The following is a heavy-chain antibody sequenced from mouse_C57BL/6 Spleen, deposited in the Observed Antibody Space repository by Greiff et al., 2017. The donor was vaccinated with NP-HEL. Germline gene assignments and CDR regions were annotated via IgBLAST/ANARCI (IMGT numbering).Heavy chain of an antibody. CDR3: ARAYGYYYAMDY. CDR1: GYTFTSYW. V-gene: IGHV1-64*01. Sequence: QVQLQQPGAELVKPGASVKLSCKASGYTFTSYWMHWVKQRPGQGLEWIGMIHPNSGSTNYNEKFKSKATLTVYKSSSTAYMQLSSLTSEDSAVYYCARAYGYYYAMDYWGQGTSVTVSS. D-gene: IGHD1-1*01. J-gene: IGHJ4*01. CDR2: IHPNSGST.